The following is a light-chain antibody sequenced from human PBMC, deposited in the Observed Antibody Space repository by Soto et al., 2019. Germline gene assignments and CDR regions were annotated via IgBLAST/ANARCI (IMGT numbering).Light chain of an antibody. CDR1: QSVVTTY. V-gene: IGKV3-20*01. CDR3: QQYETSPPTYT. J-gene: IGKJ2*01. CDR2: GAS. Sequence: EIVLTQSPGTLSLSPGERATLSCRASQSVVTTYSAWYQQKPGQAPRLLIYGASIRASGIPDRFSGSGSGTDFTRTISRLEPEDFAIYYCQQYETSPPTYTFGQGTKLEI.